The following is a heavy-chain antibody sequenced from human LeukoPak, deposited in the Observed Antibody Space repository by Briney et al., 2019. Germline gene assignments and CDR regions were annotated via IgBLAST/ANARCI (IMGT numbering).Heavy chain of an antibody. Sequence: KTSETLSLTCTVSGGSISSGGYYWSWIRQHPGKGLEWIGYIYYSGSTYYNPSLKSRVTISVDTSKNQFSLKLSSVTAADTAVYYCATRIAARPSTRRYFDRTYYYYGMDVWGQGTTVTVSS. J-gene: IGHJ6*02. V-gene: IGHV4-31*03. CDR1: GGSISSGGYY. CDR2: IYYSGST. CDR3: ATRIAARPSTRRYFDRTYYYYGMDV. D-gene: IGHD3-9*01.